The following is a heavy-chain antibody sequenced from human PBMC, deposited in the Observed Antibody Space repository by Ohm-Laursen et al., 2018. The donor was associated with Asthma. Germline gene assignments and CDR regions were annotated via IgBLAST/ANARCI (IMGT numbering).Heavy chain of an antibody. CDR1: GVSLSNFV. Sequence: SLRLSCAASGVSLSNFVMNWVRQAPGKGLEWVSGITSGDSTDYGDSVKGRFTIYRDNSKNTVYLAMNSLRPEDTAVYYCAKGRGSSSLRGAADSWGQGTLVTASS. D-gene: IGHD2-2*01. J-gene: IGHJ4*02. CDR3: AKGRGSSSLRGAADS. CDR2: ITSGDST. V-gene: IGHV3-23*02.